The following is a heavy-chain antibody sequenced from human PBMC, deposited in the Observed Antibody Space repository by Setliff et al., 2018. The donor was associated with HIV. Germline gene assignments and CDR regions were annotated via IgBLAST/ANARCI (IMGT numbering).Heavy chain of an antibody. D-gene: IGHD1-26*01. CDR1: GGTFSSYA. CDR2: IIPIFGTA. J-gene: IGHJ6*03. V-gene: IGHV1-69*13. Sequence: ASVKVSCKASGGTFSSYAISWVRQAPGQGLEWMGGIIPIFGTANYAQKFQGRVTITADESTSTAYMELSSLRSEDTAVYYCAREREIVGAGNYMDVWGKGTTVTVSS. CDR3: AREREIVGAGNYMDV.